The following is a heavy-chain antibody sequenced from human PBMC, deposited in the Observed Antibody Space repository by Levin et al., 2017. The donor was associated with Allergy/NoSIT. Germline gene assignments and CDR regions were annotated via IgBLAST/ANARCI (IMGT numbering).Heavy chain of an antibody. CDR1: GFTFDDYG. D-gene: IGHD6-19*01. CDR2: INWKAGRT. V-gene: IGHV3-20*04. J-gene: IGHJ4*02. Sequence: ETLSLTCAASGFTFDDYGMNWVRQAPGKGLEWVSGINWKAGRTGYADSVKGRFTISRDNAKNSLYLQMNSLRAEDTALYYCARDKGIAVAGGFDYWGQGTLVTVSS. CDR3: ARDKGIAVAGGFDY.